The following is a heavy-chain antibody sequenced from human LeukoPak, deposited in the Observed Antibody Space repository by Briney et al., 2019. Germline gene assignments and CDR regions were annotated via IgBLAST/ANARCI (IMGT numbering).Heavy chain of an antibody. D-gene: IGHD6-19*01. CDR3: ASIITVAGEDLNPNWYFDL. CDR2: TYYRSRWYN. Sequence: SQTLSLTCAISGDSVSSNSAAWNWIRQSPSRGLEWLGRTYYRSRWYNDYAVSVKSRITINPDTSKNQFSLQLNSVTPEDTAVFYCASIITVAGEDLNPNWYFDLWGRGTLVTVSS. J-gene: IGHJ2*01. CDR1: GDSVSSNSAA. V-gene: IGHV6-1*01.